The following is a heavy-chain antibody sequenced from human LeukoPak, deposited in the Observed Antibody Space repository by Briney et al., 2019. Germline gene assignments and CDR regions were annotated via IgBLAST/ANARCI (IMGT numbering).Heavy chain of an antibody. Sequence: GGSLRLSCAASGFTFSGYWMYWVRQAPGKGLVWVSLINSDGSSTNYADSVKGRFTISRDNAKNTPYLQVNSLRADDSAVYYCARHLGTYSDHWGQGTLVTVSS. CDR1: GFTFSGYW. CDR3: ARHLGTYSDH. CDR2: INSDGSST. V-gene: IGHV3-74*01. J-gene: IGHJ4*02. D-gene: IGHD7-27*01.